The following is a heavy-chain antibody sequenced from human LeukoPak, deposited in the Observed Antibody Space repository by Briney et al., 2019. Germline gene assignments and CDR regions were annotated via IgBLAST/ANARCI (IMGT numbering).Heavy chain of an antibody. Sequence: SETLSLTCTVSGDSISSYYWSWVRQPPGNGLEWIGYIYYSGSTNYNPSLKSRVTISVDTSKNQFSLKLSSVTAADTAVYYCARSVASGREDWFDPWGQGTLVTVSS. V-gene: IGHV4-59*01. J-gene: IGHJ5*02. CDR2: IYYSGST. D-gene: IGHD3-10*01. CDR1: GDSISSYY. CDR3: ARSVASGREDWFDP.